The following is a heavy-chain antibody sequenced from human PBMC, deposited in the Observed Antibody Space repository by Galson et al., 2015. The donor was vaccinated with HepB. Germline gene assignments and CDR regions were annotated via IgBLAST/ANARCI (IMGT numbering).Heavy chain of an antibody. V-gene: IGHV3-21*01. D-gene: IGHD3-22*01. CDR3: ARGSSGSHRVALFDY. CDR2: ISSSSGYI. Sequence: SLRLSCAASGFTFSEYTMNWVRQAPGQGLEWVSSISSSSGYIYYSDSVKGRFTISRDNAKNSLYLQMNSLRAEDTAVYYCARGSSGSHRVALFDYWGQGALVTVSS. J-gene: IGHJ4*02. CDR1: GFTFSEYT.